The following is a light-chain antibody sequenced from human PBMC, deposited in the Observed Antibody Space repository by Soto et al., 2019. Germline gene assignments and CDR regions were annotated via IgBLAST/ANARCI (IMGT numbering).Light chain of an antibody. Sequence: DIQMTQSPSTLSASVGDRVTITCRASQGISSWLAWYQQKPGKAPKLLIYDVSSLESGVPSRFSGSGSGTEFTLTISSLQPDDSATYYCQQYDTFCTFGQGTKVDIK. CDR2: DVS. V-gene: IGKV1-5*01. CDR3: QQYDTFCT. J-gene: IGKJ1*01. CDR1: QGISSW.